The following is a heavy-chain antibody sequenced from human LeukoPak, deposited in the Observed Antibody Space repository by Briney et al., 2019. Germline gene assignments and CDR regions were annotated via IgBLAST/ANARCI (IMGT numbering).Heavy chain of an antibody. Sequence: GGSLRLSCAASGFSFSSYWMHWVRQAPGKGLVWASRINSDGSSTRYADSVKGRFTISRDNAKNTLYLQMNSLRAEDTAVYHCARAGIGGAFDIWGQGTMVTVSS. CDR3: ARAGIGGAFDI. J-gene: IGHJ3*02. CDR1: GFSFSSYW. D-gene: IGHD6-13*01. CDR2: INSDGSST. V-gene: IGHV3-74*01.